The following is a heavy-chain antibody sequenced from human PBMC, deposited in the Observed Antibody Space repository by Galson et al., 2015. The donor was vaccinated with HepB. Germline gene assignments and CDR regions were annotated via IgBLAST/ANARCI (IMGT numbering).Heavy chain of an antibody. Sequence: SLRLSCAASGFTFSSYAMSWVRQAPGKELEWVSAISGSGGSTYYADSVKGRFTISRDDSKNTLYLQMNSLKTEDTAVYYCTTEFDYYDSSGLDAFDIWGQGTMVTVSS. CDR1: GFTFSSYA. D-gene: IGHD3-22*01. CDR2: ISGSGGST. J-gene: IGHJ3*02. V-gene: IGHV3-23*01. CDR3: TTEFDYYDSSGLDAFDI.